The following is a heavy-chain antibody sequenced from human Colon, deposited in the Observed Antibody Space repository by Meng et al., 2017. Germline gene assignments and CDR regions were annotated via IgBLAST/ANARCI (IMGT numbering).Heavy chain of an antibody. D-gene: IGHD3-10*02. V-gene: IGHV3-30*18. Sequence: QVQLVESGGGVVQPGKSLTLSCKASGFTFRNFGMHWVRQAPGRGLEWVSYITYDGSKTEYVDSVRGRFTISRDNSDSTLFLQMSRLTHDDTALYFCAKKMIGGWDAIDSWGQGTLVTVSS. CDR1: GFTFRNFG. J-gene: IGHJ4*02. CDR3: AKKMIGGWDAIDS. CDR2: ITYDGSKT.